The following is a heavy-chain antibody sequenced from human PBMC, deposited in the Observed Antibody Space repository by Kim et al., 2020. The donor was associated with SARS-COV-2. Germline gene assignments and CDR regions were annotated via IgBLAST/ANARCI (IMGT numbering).Heavy chain of an antibody. D-gene: IGHD1-26*01. CDR3: ARDNSEGNRAVRCWFDH. CDR2: INPSVGNT. J-gene: IGHJ5*02. Sequence: ASVKVSCKASGYTFNNFYIHWVRQAPGQGLEWMATINPSVGNTSYAPKFQGRVTVTSDASTSTAYMELRSLKPEDTAVYYCARDNSEGNRAVRCWFDHWG. CDR1: GYTFNNFY. V-gene: IGHV1-46*02.